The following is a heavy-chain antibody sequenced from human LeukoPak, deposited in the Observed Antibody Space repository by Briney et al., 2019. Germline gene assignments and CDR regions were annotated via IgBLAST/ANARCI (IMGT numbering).Heavy chain of an antibody. CDR1: RFTFSSYA. J-gene: IGHJ4*02. CDR3: ARDSHYGYPSSWYHLVQIDY. V-gene: IGHV3-21*01. CDR2: ISGSSSYI. D-gene: IGHD2-2*03. Sequence: GGSLRLSCAASRFTFSSYAMSWVRQAPGKGLEWVSSISGSSSYIYFADSVKGRFTISRDNAKHSLDLQMNSLRAEDTAVYYCARDSHYGYPSSWYHLVQIDYWGQGTLVIVSS.